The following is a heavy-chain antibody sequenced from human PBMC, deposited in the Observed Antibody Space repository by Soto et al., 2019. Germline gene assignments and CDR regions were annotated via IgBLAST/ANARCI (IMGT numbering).Heavy chain of an antibody. D-gene: IGHD3-22*01. J-gene: IGHJ3*02. Sequence: PGGSLRLSCAASGFTFDDYAMHWVRQAPGKGLEWVSGISWNSGSIGYADSVKGRFTISRDNAKNSLYLQMNSLRAEDTALYYCAKPVTYSYDSSGYSHDAFDTWGQGTMVTVSS. CDR3: AKPVTYSYDSSGYSHDAFDT. CDR2: ISWNSGSI. V-gene: IGHV3-9*01. CDR1: GFTFDDYA.